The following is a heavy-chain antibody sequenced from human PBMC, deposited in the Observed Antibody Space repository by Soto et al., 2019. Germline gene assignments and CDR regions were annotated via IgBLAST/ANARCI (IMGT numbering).Heavy chain of an antibody. D-gene: IGHD2-2*01. CDR2: IIPTFGTA. CDR1: GGTFSSYA. Sequence: ASVKVSCKASGGTFSSYAISWVRQAPGQGLEWMGGIIPTFGTANYAQKFQGRVTITADESTSTAYMELSSLRSEDTAVYYCARGPLSQYCSSTSCYLLNYWGQGTLVTVSS. J-gene: IGHJ4*02. V-gene: IGHV1-69*13. CDR3: ARGPLSQYCSSTSCYLLNY.